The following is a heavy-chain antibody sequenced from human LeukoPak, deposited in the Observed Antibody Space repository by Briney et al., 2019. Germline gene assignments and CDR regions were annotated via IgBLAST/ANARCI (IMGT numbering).Heavy chain of an antibody. CDR1: GYTFTSYD. Sequence: ASVKVSCKASGYTFTSYDINWVRQATGQGLEWMGWMNPNSGNTGYAQKFQGRVTMTRNTSISTAYMELSSLRSEDTAVYYCAREGSGYDFYYYYYMDAWGKGTTVTVSS. CDR2: MNPNSGNT. CDR3: AREGSGYDFYYYYYMDA. J-gene: IGHJ6*03. V-gene: IGHV1-8*01. D-gene: IGHD5-12*01.